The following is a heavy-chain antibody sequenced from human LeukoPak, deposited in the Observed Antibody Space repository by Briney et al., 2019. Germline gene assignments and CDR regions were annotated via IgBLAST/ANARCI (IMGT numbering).Heavy chain of an antibody. J-gene: IGHJ1*01. CDR2: IYWNDDK. CDR1: GFSLSTSGMC. CDR3: AHRGASSSSGWFAEYFQH. Sequence: SGPALVKPTQTLTLTCTFSGFSLSTSGMCVSWIRQPPGKALEWLALIYWNDDKRYSPSLKSRLTITKDTSKNQVVLTMTNMDPVDTATYYCAHRGASSSSGWFAEYFQHWGQGTLVTVSS. V-gene: IGHV2-5*08. D-gene: IGHD6-6*01.